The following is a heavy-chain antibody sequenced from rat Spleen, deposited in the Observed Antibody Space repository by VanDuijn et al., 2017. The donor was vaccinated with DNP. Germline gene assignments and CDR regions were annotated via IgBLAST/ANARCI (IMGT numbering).Heavy chain of an antibody. CDR2: ISYDGGNT. D-gene: IGHD1-11*01. Sequence: EVQLVESGGGLVQPGRSLKLSCAASGFTFSDYYMAWVRQAPTKGLEWVAYISYDGGNTYYGDSVKGRLTISRDNAKSTLYLQMNSLRSEDMATYYCTTDFERGYWGQGVMVTVSS. CDR1: GFTFSDYY. J-gene: IGHJ2*01. CDR3: TTDFERGY. V-gene: IGHV5-20*01.